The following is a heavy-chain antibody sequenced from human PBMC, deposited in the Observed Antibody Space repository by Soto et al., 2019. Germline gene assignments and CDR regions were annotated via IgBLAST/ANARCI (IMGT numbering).Heavy chain of an antibody. Sequence: SVKASCKSSGCTFTSYAMHCVRQAPGQRLEWMGWINAGNGNTKYSQKFQGRVTITRDTSASTAYMELSSLRSEDTAAYYCASACGGDCYSIDYWGQGTLVTVSS. CDR3: ASACGGDCYSIDY. J-gene: IGHJ4*02. CDR1: GCTFTSYA. D-gene: IGHD2-21*02. V-gene: IGHV1-3*01. CDR2: INAGNGNT.